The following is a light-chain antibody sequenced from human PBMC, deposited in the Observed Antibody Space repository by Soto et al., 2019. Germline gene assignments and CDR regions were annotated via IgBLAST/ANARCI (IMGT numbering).Light chain of an antibody. CDR3: CSYVGGYSYV. CDR2: EVS. V-gene: IGLV2-14*03. CDR1: ISDLGAYKY. Sequence: QSVLTQPASVSGSPGQSITISCAGTISDLGAYKYVSWYQQHPDKAPKLILYEVSRRPSGVSNRFSGSKSGNTASLTISGLQAEDEADYYCCSYVGGYSYVFGIGTKVTVL. J-gene: IGLJ1*01.